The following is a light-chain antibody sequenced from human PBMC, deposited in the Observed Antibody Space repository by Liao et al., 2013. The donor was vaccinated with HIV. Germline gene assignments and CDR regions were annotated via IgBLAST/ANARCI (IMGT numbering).Light chain of an antibody. Sequence: SYELAQPPSVSVSPGQTASIACSGDQLGGKIVSWYQVKPGQSPQVVIYQDYQRPSGIPDRFSGSHSGNTATLTIIGAQAVDEADYFCQAWDSRADVVFGGGTKLTVL. J-gene: IGLJ2*01. CDR3: QAWDSRADVV. CDR1: QLGGKI. V-gene: IGLV3-1*01. CDR2: QDY.